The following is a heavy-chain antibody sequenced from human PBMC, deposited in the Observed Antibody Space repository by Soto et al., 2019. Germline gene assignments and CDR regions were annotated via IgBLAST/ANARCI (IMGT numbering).Heavy chain of an antibody. D-gene: IGHD6-13*01. CDR1: GGTFSSYT. CDR2: IIPILGIA. V-gene: IGHV1-69*02. CDR3: ATTSGSRGISYYFDY. J-gene: IGHJ4*02. Sequence: GASVKVSCKASGGTFSSYTISWVRQAPGQGLEWMGRIIPILGIANYAQKFQGRVTITADKSTSTAYMELSSLRSEDTAVYYCATTSGSRGISYYFDYWGQGTLVTVSS.